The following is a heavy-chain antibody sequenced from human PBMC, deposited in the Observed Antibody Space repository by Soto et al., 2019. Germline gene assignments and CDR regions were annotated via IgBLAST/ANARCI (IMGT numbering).Heavy chain of an antibody. CDR1: GFTFTSSA. J-gene: IGHJ3*02. D-gene: IGHD2-21*02. CDR2: IVVGSGNT. Sequence: QMQLVQSGPEVKKPGTSVKVSCKASGFTFTSSAVQWVRQARGQRLEWIGWIVVGSGNTNYAQKFQERVTINRDIPTSPAYMELSSLRSEDTAVYYCAAAAYCCGDCYVSYDAFDIWGQGKLVTVSS. V-gene: IGHV1-58*01. CDR3: AAAAYCCGDCYVSYDAFDI.